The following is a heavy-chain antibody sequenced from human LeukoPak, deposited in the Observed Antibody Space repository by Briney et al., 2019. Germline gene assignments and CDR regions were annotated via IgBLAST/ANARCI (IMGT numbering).Heavy chain of an antibody. CDR1: GFTFSHYS. V-gene: IGHV3-21*01. D-gene: IGHD4-11*01. J-gene: IGHJ6*03. Sequence: NPGGSLRLFCAACGFTFSHYSIHWVRQAPGKGLERVASITSSSSRIYYADSVKGRFTISRDNAKNEVYLQMNSLRAEDTAIYYCARVMMGATVTTFHYYCMDVWGVGTTVTVSS. CDR3: ARVMMGATVTTFHYYCMDV. CDR2: ITSSSSRI.